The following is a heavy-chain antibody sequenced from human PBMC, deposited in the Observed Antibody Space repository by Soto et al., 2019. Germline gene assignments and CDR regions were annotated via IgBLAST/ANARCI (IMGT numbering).Heavy chain of an antibody. CDR3: ARDRAGYYSHFVY. V-gene: IGHV1-69*13. J-gene: IGHJ4*02. CDR1: GYTFTSYY. CDR2: IMPFFGSG. Sequence: SVKVSCKASGYTFTSYYMHWVRQAPGQGLGWMGGIMPFFGSGNYAQKFQGRINITADESTSSVYLELTSLRSEDTAVYYCARDRAGYYSHFVYWGQGTLVTVSS. D-gene: IGHD3-22*01.